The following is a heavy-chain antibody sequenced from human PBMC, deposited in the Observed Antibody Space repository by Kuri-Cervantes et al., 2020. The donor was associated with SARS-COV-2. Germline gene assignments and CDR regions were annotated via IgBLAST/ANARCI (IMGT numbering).Heavy chain of an antibody. Sequence: ASVKASCKVSGYTLTELSMHWVRQAPGKGLEWMGWMNPNSGNTGYAQKFQGRVTITRNTSISTAYMELSSLRSEDTAVYYCARGSASMGVDYWGQGTLVTVSS. J-gene: IGHJ4*02. CDR1: GYTLTELS. CDR3: ARGSASMGVDY. CDR2: MNPNSGNT. V-gene: IGHV1-8*03. D-gene: IGHD2-8*01.